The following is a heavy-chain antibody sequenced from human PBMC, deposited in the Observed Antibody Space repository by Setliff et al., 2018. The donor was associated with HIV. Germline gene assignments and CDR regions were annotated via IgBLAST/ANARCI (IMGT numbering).Heavy chain of an antibody. CDR2: ISPNSGGT. D-gene: IGHD3-22*01. CDR3: ARCYYDSSGPTDAFDI. V-gene: IGHV1-2*02. Sequence: ASVKVSCKASGYTFSGNYIHWVRQAPGQGLEWMGWISPNSGGTNYEQKFQGRVTMTRDTSISPAYMELSSMRSEDTAVYYCARCYYDSSGPTDAFDIWGQGTVVTVSS. J-gene: IGHJ3*02. CDR1: GYTFSGNY.